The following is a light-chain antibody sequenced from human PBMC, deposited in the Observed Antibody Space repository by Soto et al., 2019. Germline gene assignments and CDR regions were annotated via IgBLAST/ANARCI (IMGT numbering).Light chain of an antibody. J-gene: IGLJ1*01. V-gene: IGLV2-14*01. Sequence: QSVLTQPASVSGSPGQSITISCTGTSSDVGGYKFVSWHQHHPGQAPKLMIFEVSNRPSGISNRFSGSKSGNTASLTISGLQAEDEGDYYCSSYTSNNTLVFGTGTKVTVL. CDR2: EVS. CDR3: SSYTSNNTLV. CDR1: SSDVGGYKF.